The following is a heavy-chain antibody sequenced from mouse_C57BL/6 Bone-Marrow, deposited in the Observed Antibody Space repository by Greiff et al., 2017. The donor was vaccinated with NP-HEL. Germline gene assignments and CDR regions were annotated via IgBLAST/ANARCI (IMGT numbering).Heavy chain of an antibody. CDR3: ARNDWDWFAY. V-gene: IGHV5-17*01. CDR1: GFTFSDYG. D-gene: IGHD4-1*01. CDR2: ISSGSSTI. Sequence: DVKLVESGGGLVKPGGSLKLSCAASGFTFSDYGMHWVRQAPEKGLEWVAYISSGSSTIYYADTVKGRFTISRDNAKNTLFLQMTSLRSEDTAMYYCARNDWDWFAYWGQGTLVTVSA. J-gene: IGHJ3*01.